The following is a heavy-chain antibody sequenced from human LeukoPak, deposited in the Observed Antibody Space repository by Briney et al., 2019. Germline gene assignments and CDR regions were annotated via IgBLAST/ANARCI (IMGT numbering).Heavy chain of an antibody. V-gene: IGHV4-59*01. CDR1: GGSISSYY. J-gene: IGHJ4*02. Sequence: PSETLSLTCTVSGGSISSYYWSWIRQPPGKGLEWIGYIYYSGSTNYNPSLKSRVTISVDTSKNQFSLKLCSVTAADTAVYYCARDTRGIFDYWGQGTLVTVSS. CDR3: ARDTRGIFDY. D-gene: IGHD3-10*01. CDR2: IYYSGST.